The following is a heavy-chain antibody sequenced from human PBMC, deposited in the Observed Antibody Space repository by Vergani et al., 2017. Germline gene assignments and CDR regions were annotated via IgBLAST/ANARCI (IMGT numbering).Heavy chain of an antibody. CDR1: GFTFSSYA. D-gene: IGHD6-13*01. V-gene: IGHV3-30-3*01. CDR2: ISYDGSNK. J-gene: IGHJ4*02. CDR3: ARGSSSWYGKFDY. Sequence: QVQLVESGGGLVKPGRSLRLSCAASGFTFSSYAMHWVRQAPGKGLEWVAVISYDGSNKYYADSVKGRFTISRDNSKNTLYLQMNSLRAEDTAVYYCARGSSSWYGKFDYWGQGTLVTVSS.